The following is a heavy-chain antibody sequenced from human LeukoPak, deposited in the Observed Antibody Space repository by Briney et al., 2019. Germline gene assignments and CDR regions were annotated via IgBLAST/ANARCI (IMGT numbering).Heavy chain of an antibody. CDR2: INPNSGGT. Sequence: GASVKVSCKASGYTFTGYYMHWVRQAPGQGLEWMGWINPNSGGTNYAQKFQGRVTMTRDTSISTAYMELSRLRSDDTAVYYCARSRYSCYQLIYYFDYWGQGTLVTVSS. J-gene: IGHJ4*02. V-gene: IGHV1-2*02. D-gene: IGHD2-2*01. CDR3: ARSRYSCYQLIYYFDY. CDR1: GYTFTGYY.